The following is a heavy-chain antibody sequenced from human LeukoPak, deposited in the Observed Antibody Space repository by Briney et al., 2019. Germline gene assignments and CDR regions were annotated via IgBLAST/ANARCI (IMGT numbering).Heavy chain of an antibody. CDR1: GFTFSSYA. CDR3: AKRGITMIVVVIGAFDI. V-gene: IGHV3-23*01. D-gene: IGHD3-22*01. J-gene: IGHJ3*02. CDR2: ISGSGGST. Sequence: GGSLRLSCAASGFTFSSYAMSWVRQAPGKGLEWVSAISGSGGSTYYADSVKGRFTISRDTSKNTLYLQMNSLRAEDTAVYYCAKRGITMIVVVIGAFDIWGQGTMVTVSS.